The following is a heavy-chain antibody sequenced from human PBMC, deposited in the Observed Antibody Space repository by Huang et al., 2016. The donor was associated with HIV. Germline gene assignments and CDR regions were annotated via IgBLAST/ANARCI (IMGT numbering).Heavy chain of an antibody. Sequence: QVQLQESGPGLVKPSETLSLTCTVSGGSISSHYWSWIRQPPGKGLEWIGSIYYSGSTNDSPSLKSRVTISEDTSKNQFSLKLSSVTAADTAVYYCARVSSSWYPYYYYYYYMDVWGKGTTVTVSS. D-gene: IGHD6-13*01. CDR3: ARVSSSWYPYYYYYYYMDV. V-gene: IGHV4-59*11. CDR1: GGSISSHY. CDR2: IYYSGST. J-gene: IGHJ6*03.